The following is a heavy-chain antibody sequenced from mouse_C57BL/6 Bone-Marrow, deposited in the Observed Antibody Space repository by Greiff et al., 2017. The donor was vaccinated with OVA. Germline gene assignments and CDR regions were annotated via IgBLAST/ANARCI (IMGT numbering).Heavy chain of an antibody. CDR3: ARHGDYGSFFDY. D-gene: IGHD1-1*01. V-gene: IGHV5-6*01. Sequence: EVKVVESGGDLVKPGGSLKLSCAASGFTFSSYSMSWVRQTPDKRLEWVATISSGGSYTYYPDSVKGRFTISRDNAKNTLYLQMSSLKSEDTAMYYCARHGDYGSFFDYWGQGTTLTVSS. CDR2: ISSGGSYT. J-gene: IGHJ2*01. CDR1: GFTFSSYS.